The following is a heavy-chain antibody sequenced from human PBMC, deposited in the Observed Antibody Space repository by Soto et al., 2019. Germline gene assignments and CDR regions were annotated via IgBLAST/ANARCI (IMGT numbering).Heavy chain of an antibody. J-gene: IGHJ4*02. V-gene: IGHV3-21*01. CDR1: GFTFSSYS. CDR3: ARDPVSSDFNDY. CDR2: ISSSSSYI. Sequence: WGSLRLSCAASGFTFSSYSMNWVRQAPGKGLEWVSSISSSSSYIYYADSVKGRFTISRDNAKNSLYLQMNSLRAEDTAVYYCARDPVSSDFNDYWGQGTLVTVS. D-gene: IGHD2-21*02.